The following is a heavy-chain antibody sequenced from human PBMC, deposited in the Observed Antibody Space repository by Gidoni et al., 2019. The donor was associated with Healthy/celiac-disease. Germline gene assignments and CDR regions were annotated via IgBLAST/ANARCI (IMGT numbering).Heavy chain of an antibody. CDR2: ISWNSGSI. CDR3: AKDMLWFGELLSGPFDY. D-gene: IGHD3-10*01. J-gene: IGHJ4*02. V-gene: IGHV3-9*01. CDR1: GFTLEEYA. Sequence: EVQLVESGGGLVQPGRSLRLSWAASGFTLEEYAMHWVRQAPGKGLEWVSGISWNSGSIGYADSVKGRFTISRDNAKNSLYLQMNSLRAEDTALYYCAKDMLWFGELLSGPFDYWGQGTLVTVSS.